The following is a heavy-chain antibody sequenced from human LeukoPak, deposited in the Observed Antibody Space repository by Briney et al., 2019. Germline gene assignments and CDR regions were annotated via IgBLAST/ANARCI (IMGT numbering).Heavy chain of an antibody. CDR3: AKFWAVWVTFGY. D-gene: IGHD2-21*02. CDR2: IGGSGVAT. CDR1: GFTYCTYG. Sequence: GGSLRLSCAPSGFTYCTYGMSWVRQAPGKGLEWVSGIGGSGVATYYADSVKGRFTISRDNSKSTLYLQMNSLRAEDTAVYYAAKFWAVWVTFGYRGQGILVTVSS. J-gene: IGHJ4*02. V-gene: IGHV3-23*01.